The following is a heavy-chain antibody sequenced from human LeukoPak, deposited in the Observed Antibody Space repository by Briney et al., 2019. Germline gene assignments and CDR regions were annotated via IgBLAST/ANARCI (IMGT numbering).Heavy chain of an antibody. CDR1: GFTVITTY. CDR3: SGVEYYGFWSGHEMAPWFDP. CDR2: IFIGGDT. J-gene: IGHJ5*02. V-gene: IGHV3-66*02. Sequence: GGSLRLSCAASGFTVITTYMSWVRQAPGKGLEWVSVIFIGGDTYYADYMKGRFTISRDNSNNMLSLQRNSPECEDRALHYFSGVEYYGFWSGHEMAPWFDPWGEGNPVTVSS. D-gene: IGHD3-3*01.